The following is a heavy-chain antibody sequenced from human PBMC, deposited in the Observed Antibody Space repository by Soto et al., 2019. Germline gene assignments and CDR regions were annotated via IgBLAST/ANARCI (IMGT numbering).Heavy chain of an antibody. CDR1: GASISSSY. J-gene: IGHJ3*02. Sequence: PSETLSLTCTVSGASISSSYWSWIRQSPGKGLEWIGYVYYSGSTNYNPSLKSRVTISVDTSKNQFSLKLSSVTAADTAVYYCARGYYDSRGQSNTFGIWGQGTMVT. V-gene: IGHV4-59*01. CDR2: VYYSGST. CDR3: ARGYYDSRGQSNTFGI. D-gene: IGHD3-22*01.